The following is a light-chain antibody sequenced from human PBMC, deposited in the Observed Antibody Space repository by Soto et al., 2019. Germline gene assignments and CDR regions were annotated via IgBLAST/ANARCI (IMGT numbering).Light chain of an antibody. CDR2: DAS. Sequence: EIVLTQSPATLSLSPGEGATLSCRASQSVGRYLAWYQQKPGQAPRLLIYDASKTATGIAARFSGSGSGTDFTLTISSLEPEDFAVYYCEQRSDWPSTLGGGTKVQIK. V-gene: IGKV3-11*01. J-gene: IGKJ4*01. CDR1: QSVGRY. CDR3: EQRSDWPST.